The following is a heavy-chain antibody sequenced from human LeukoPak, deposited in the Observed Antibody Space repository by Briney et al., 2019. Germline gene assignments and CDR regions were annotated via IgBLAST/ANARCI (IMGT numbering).Heavy chain of an antibody. J-gene: IGHJ3*02. Sequence: ASVKVSCKASGYTFTGYYMHWVRQAPGQGLEWMGWINPSGGSTSYAQKFQGRVTMTRDMSTSTVYMELSSLRSEDTAVYYCAVIAVAGTDAFDIWGQGTMVTVSS. CDR2: INPSGGST. CDR3: AVIAVAGTDAFDI. D-gene: IGHD6-19*01. V-gene: IGHV1-46*01. CDR1: GYTFTGYY.